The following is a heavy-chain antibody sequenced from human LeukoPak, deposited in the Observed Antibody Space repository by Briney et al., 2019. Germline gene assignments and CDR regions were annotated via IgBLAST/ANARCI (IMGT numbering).Heavy chain of an antibody. CDR1: GFTFSSYA. CDR3: AIGIAAAGSYYGMDV. Sequence: GGSLRLSCAASGFTFSSYAMSWVRQAPGKGLEWVSAISGSGGSTYYADSVKGRFTISRDNSKNTLYLQMNSLRAEDTAVYYCAIGIAAAGSYYGMDVWGQGTTVTVSS. D-gene: IGHD6-13*01. CDR2: ISGSGGST. J-gene: IGHJ6*02. V-gene: IGHV3-23*01.